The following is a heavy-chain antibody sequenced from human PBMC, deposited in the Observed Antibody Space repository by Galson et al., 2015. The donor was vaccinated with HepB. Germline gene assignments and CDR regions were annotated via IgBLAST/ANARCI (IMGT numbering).Heavy chain of an antibody. CDR1: GFTFSSYG. CDR2: ISYDGSNK. V-gene: IGHV3-30*18. CDR3: AKDLYGDYPPN. J-gene: IGHJ4*02. Sequence: LRLSCAASGFTFSSYGMHWVRQAPGKGLEWVAVISYDGSNKYYADSVKGRFTISRDNSKNTLYLQMNSLRAEDTAVYYCAKDLYGDYPPNWGQGTLVTVSS. D-gene: IGHD4-17*01.